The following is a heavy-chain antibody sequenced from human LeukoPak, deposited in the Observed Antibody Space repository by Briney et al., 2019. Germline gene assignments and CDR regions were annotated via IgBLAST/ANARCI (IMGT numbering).Heavy chain of an antibody. CDR2: ISGSGGST. CDR1: GFTFSSYA. V-gene: IGHV3-23*01. CDR3: AKVTATPNYYYGMDV. Sequence: GGSLRLSCAASGFTFSSYAMSWVRQAPGKGPEWVSAISGSGGSTYYADSVKGRFTISRDNSKNTLYLQMNSLRVEDTAVYYCAKVTATPNYYYGMDVWGQGTTVTVSS. J-gene: IGHJ6*02. D-gene: IGHD2-21*02.